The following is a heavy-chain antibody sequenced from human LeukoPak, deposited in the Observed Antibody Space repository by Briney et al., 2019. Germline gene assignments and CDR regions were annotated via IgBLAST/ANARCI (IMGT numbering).Heavy chain of an antibody. D-gene: IGHD3-10*01. CDR2: ISSSSSYT. Sequence: PGGSPRLSCAASGFTFSDYYMSWIRQAPGKGLEWVSYISSSSSYTNYADSVKGRFTISRGNAKNSLYLQMNSLRAEDTAVYYYARDPRYGSGANDYWGQGTLVTVSS. CDR3: ARDPRYGSGANDY. J-gene: IGHJ4*02. V-gene: IGHV3-11*06. CDR1: GFTFSDYY.